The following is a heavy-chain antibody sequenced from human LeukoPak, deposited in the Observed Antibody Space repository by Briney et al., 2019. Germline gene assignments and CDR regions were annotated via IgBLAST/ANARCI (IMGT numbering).Heavy chain of an antibody. Sequence: SETLSLTCTVSGGSISSGSYYWSWIRQPAGKGLEWIGRIYTSGSTNYNPSLKSRVTISVDTSKNQFSLKLSSVTAADTAVYYCARRSYDFWSGISDYWGQGTLVTVSS. V-gene: IGHV4-61*02. J-gene: IGHJ4*02. D-gene: IGHD3-3*01. CDR1: GGSISSGSYY. CDR3: ARRSYDFWSGISDY. CDR2: IYTSGST.